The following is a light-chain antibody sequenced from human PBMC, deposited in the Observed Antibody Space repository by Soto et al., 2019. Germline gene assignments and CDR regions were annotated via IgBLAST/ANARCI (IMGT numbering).Light chain of an antibody. J-gene: IGLJ2*01. Sequence: QLVLTQTPSESGTPGQRVTISCSGSDSSIGSNYVYWYQNLPGMAPKLLISRNDQRPSGVPDRFSGSKSGTSASLAISGLRSEDEADYYCATWDDSLSTMVFGGGTKVTVL. V-gene: IGLV1-47*01. CDR1: DSSIGSNY. CDR2: RND. CDR3: ATWDDSLSTMV.